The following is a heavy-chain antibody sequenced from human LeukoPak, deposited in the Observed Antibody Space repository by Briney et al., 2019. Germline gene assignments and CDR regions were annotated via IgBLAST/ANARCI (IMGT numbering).Heavy chain of an antibody. Sequence: KPSETLSLTCTVSGGSISPYYWSWIRQPPGKGLEWIGYVYYSRSTNYNPSLKSRVTISVDPSRNQLSLKLNSVTAADTAVYYCARQGYKSGWYPTFDFWGPGTQVIVSS. V-gene: IGHV4-59*01. CDR2: VYYSRST. D-gene: IGHD6-19*01. CDR1: GGSISPYY. J-gene: IGHJ4*02. CDR3: ARQGYKSGWYPTFDF.